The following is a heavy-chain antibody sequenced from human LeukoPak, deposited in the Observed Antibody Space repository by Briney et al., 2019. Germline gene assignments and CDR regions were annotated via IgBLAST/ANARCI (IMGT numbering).Heavy chain of an antibody. CDR3: ARRDSSSPRETYYYYYGMDV. Sequence: ASVKVSCKASGGTFSSYAISWVRQAPGQGLEWMGGIIPIFGTANYAQKFQGRVTITADESTSTAYTELSSLRSEDTAVYYCARRDSSSPRETYYYYYGMDVWGQGTTVTVSS. V-gene: IGHV1-69*13. CDR2: IIPIFGTA. J-gene: IGHJ6*02. CDR1: GGTFSSYA. D-gene: IGHD6-13*01.